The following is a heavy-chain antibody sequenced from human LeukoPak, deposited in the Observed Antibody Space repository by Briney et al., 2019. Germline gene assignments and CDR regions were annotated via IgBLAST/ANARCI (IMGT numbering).Heavy chain of an antibody. V-gene: IGHV1-18*01. CDR1: GYTFTSYG. J-gene: IGHJ6*03. Sequence: ASVKVSCKASGYTFTSYGISWVRQAPGQGLEWMGWISAYNGNTNYAQKLQGRVTMTTDTSTSTAYMELRSLRSDDTAVYYCARDGGKWELPSYYYYMDVWGKGTTVTVSS. D-gene: IGHD1-26*01. CDR3: ARDGGKWELPSYYYYMDV. CDR2: ISAYNGNT.